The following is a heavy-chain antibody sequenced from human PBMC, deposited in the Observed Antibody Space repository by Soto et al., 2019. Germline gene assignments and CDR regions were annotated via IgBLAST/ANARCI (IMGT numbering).Heavy chain of an antibody. V-gene: IGHV4-59*01. CDR3: ARVLGVQQLDQGGWFDP. D-gene: IGHD6-13*01. CDR2: IYYRGST. J-gene: IGHJ5*02. CDR1: GGSISSYY. Sequence: SETLSLTCTVSGGSISSYYWSWIRQPPGKGLEWIGYIYYRGSTNYNPSLKSRVTISVDTSKNQFSLKLSSVTAADTSVYYCARVLGVQQLDQGGWFDPWGQGTLVTVSS.